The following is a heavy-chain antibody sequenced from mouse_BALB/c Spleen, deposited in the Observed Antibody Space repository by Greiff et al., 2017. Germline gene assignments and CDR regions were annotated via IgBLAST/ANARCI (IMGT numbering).Heavy chain of an antibody. J-gene: IGHJ4*01. Sequence: VQLQQPGAELVKPGASVKLSCKASGYTFTSYWMHWVKQRPGQGLEWIGEINPSNGRTNYNEKFKSKATLTVDKSSSTAYMQLSSLTSEDSAVYYCARGTVVAPYYYAMDYWGQGTSVTVAA. V-gene: IGHV1S81*02. CDR2: INPSNGRT. CDR3: ARGTVVAPYYYAMDY. D-gene: IGHD1-1*01. CDR1: GYTFTSYW.